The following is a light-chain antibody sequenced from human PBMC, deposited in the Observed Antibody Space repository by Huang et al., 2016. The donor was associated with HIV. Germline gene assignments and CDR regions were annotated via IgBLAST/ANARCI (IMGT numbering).Light chain of an antibody. CDR2: GAS. Sequence: EIVLTQSPGTLSLSPGERATLSCRASQSVSSSYLAWYQQKPGHAPRLLIHGASSRSTGIPDRFSGSGSGTDFTLPISRLEPEDFAVYYCQQYGSSPGTFGQGTKLEIK. V-gene: IGKV3-20*01. J-gene: IGKJ2*01. CDR1: QSVSSSY. CDR3: QQYGSSPGT.